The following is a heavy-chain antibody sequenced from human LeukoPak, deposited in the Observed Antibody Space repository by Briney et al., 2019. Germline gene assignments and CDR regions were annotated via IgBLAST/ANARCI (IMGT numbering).Heavy chain of an antibody. Sequence: GGSLRLSCVASGFTFSSYAMTWVRQAPGKGLVWVSGISGSGDNTYYAESAKGRFTISRDNSKNTLFLQMNSLRAEDTAVYYCAKDRSSITSCSNYWGQGTLVTVSS. CDR3: AKDRSSITSCSNY. CDR1: GFTFSSYA. V-gene: IGHV3-23*01. D-gene: IGHD2-2*01. J-gene: IGHJ4*02. CDR2: ISGSGDNT.